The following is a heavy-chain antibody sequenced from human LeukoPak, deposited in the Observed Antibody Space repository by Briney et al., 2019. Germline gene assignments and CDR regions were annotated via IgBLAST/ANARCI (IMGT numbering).Heavy chain of an antibody. CDR2: IYYSGTT. CDR3: AREPMVRGVNIDY. J-gene: IGHJ4*02. D-gene: IGHD3-10*01. Sequence: SQTLSLTCTVSGGSISSGGYYWIWIRQHPGKGLEWIGYIYYSGTTYYNPSLKSRVTMSVDTSKNQFSLKLTSLTAADTAVYYCAREPMVRGVNIDYWGQGTLVTVSS. V-gene: IGHV4-31*03. CDR1: GGSISSGGYY.